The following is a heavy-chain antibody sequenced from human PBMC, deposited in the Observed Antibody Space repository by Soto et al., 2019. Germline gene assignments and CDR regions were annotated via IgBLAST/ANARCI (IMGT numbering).Heavy chain of an antibody. Sequence: LRLSCAASGFTFSSYWMSWVRQAPGKGLEWVANIKQDGSEKYYVDSVKGRFTISRDNAKNSLYLQMNSLRAEDTAVYYCARDRVDYGDYVVYWGQGTLVTVSS. V-gene: IGHV3-7*01. CDR2: IKQDGSEK. CDR1: GFTFSSYW. J-gene: IGHJ4*02. CDR3: ARDRVDYGDYVVY. D-gene: IGHD4-17*01.